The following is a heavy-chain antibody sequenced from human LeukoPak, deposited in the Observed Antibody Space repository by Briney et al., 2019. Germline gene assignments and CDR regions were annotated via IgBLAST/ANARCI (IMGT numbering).Heavy chain of an antibody. V-gene: IGHV3-23*01. CDR3: AKASWVSNADAVW. D-gene: IGHD1-1*01. J-gene: IGHJ4*02. Sequence: GWSLRISFADPGFTFISHAMSLFRQAPPTRLPWVSSLRGSDETFYADSVKGRFTLSRDSSRNTVYLQLNNLRVEDTAMYYCAKASWVSNADAVWWGQGTLVTVSS. CDR2: LRGSDET. CDR1: GFTFISHA.